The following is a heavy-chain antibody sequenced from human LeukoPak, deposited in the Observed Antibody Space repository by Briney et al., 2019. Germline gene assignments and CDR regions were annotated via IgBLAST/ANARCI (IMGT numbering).Heavy chain of an antibody. D-gene: IGHD1-20*01. Sequence: EASVKVSCKVSGYTLTELSMHWVRQAPGKGLGWMGGFDPEDGETIYAQKFQGRVTMTEDTSTDTAYMELSSLRSEDTAVYYCATTLTGTDNWFDPWGQGTLVTVSS. CDR2: FDPEDGET. J-gene: IGHJ5*02. V-gene: IGHV1-24*01. CDR1: GYTLTELS. CDR3: ATTLTGTDNWFDP.